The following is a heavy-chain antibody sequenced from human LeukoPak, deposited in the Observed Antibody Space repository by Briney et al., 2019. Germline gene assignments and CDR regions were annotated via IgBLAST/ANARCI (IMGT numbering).Heavy chain of an antibody. J-gene: IGHJ1*01. D-gene: IGHD3-9*01. V-gene: IGHV3-30-3*01. Sequence: GGSLRLSCAASGFTFSDYAMHWVRQAPGKGLEWVAAVSYDGDNEHYADSVKGRFTISRDNAKNALYLQMNSLRAEDTAVYYCAREMTGDFQHWGQGTLVTVSS. CDR1: GFTFSDYA. CDR2: VSYDGDNE. CDR3: AREMTGDFQH.